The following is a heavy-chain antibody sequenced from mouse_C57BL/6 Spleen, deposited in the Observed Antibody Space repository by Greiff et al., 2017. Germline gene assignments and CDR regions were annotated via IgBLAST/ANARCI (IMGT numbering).Heavy chain of an antibody. J-gene: IGHJ2*01. V-gene: IGHV14-2*01. Sequence: EVQLQQSGAELVKPGASVKLSCTASGFNFKDYYMHWVKQRTGQGLEWIGRIDPEDGETKYAPKFQGKATITADKSSNTAYLRLSSLTSEDTAVYYGAREGAAQALDVDYWGQGTTLTVSS. CDR1: GFNFKDYY. CDR3: AREGAAQALDVDY. CDR2: IDPEDGET. D-gene: IGHD3-2*02.